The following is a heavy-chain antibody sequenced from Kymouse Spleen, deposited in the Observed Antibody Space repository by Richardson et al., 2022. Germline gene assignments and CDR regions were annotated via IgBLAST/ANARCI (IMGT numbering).Heavy chain of an antibody. CDR1: GGSISSSSYY. CDR2: IYYSGST. V-gene: IGHV4-39*01. D-gene: IGHD1-14*01,IGHD1-20*01,IGHD1-7*01. Sequence: QLQLQESGPGLVKPSETLSLTCTVSGGSISSSSYYWGWIRQPPGKGLEWIGSIYYSGSTYYNPSLKSRVTISVDTSKNQFSLKLSSVTAADTAVYYCARQYNRDAFDIWGQGTMVTVSS. CDR3: ARQYNRDAFDI. J-gene: IGHJ3*02.